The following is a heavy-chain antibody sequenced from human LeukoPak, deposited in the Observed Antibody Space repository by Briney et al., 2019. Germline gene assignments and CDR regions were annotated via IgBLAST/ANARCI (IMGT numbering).Heavy chain of an antibody. J-gene: IGHJ3*02. D-gene: IGHD3-3*01. V-gene: IGHV3-48*03. CDR1: GFPFSIYE. Sequence: GGSLRLSCAVSGFPFSIYEMNWVRQAPGKGLEWVSNIGSSGTTIYYADSVKGRFSISRDNAKNSLYLQMNSLRAEDTAVYYCARSLWSGYYTDDAFDIWGQGTMVTVSS. CDR2: IGSSGTTI. CDR3: ARSLWSGYYTDDAFDI.